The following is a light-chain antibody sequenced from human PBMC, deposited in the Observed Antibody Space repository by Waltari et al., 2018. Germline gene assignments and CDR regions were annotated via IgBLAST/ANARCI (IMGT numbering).Light chain of an antibody. Sequence: QSVLTQPPSASGTPGQRVTISCSGSSSNIGSNYVYWYQQLPGTAPKLLIYRNNQRPSGVPYRSSGSGSGTAASLAISGLRSDDEADYYWAAWDDSLSGGVFGGGTRLTVL. CDR2: RNN. CDR3: AAWDDSLSGGV. CDR1: SSNIGSNY. J-gene: IGLJ3*02. V-gene: IGLV1-47*01.